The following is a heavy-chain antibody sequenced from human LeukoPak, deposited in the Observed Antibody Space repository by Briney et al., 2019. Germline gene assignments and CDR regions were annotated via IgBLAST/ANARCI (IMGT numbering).Heavy chain of an antibody. CDR2: INTEGSST. D-gene: IGHD2-2*01. CDR3: ARADCTSSRCYIFSTQRSYYYYMDV. J-gene: IGHJ6*03. CDR1: GFTFSSYW. V-gene: IGHV3-74*01. Sequence: GGSLRLSCAASGFTFSSYWMHWVRQAPGKGLVWVSHINTEGSSTNYADSVKGRFTISRDNAKNTLYLKMNSLRAEDTAVYYCARADCTSSRCYIFSTQRSYYYYMDVWGKGTTVTVSS.